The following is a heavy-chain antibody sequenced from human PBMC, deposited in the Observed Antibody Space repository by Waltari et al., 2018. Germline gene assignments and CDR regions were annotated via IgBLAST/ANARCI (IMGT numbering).Heavy chain of an antibody. CDR2: ISYGGSNK. D-gene: IGHD1-26*01. Sequence: QVQLVESGGGVVQPGRSLRLSCAASGFTFSSYGMHWVRQAPGKGREWVAVISYGGSNKYYAGSVKGRFTISRDNSKNTLYLQMNSLRAEDTAVYYCAKDRGWEPPIYWGQGTLVTVSS. CDR1: GFTFSSYG. J-gene: IGHJ4*02. V-gene: IGHV3-30*18. CDR3: AKDRGWEPPIY.